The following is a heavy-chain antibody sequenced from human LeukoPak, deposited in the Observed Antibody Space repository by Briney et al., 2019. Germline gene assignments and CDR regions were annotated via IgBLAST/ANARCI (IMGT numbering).Heavy chain of an antibody. CDR2: IMYDGTSK. J-gene: IGHJ4*02. CDR1: GFTFSSYG. D-gene: IGHD6-19*01. CDR3: AKDPAVAIY. Sequence: GGSLRLSCAASGFTFSSYGMHWVRQAPGKGPEWVAFIMYDGTSKYYADSVKGRFTISRDNSKNTLYLQMNSLRAEDTALYYCAKDPAVAIYWGQGTLVTVSS. V-gene: IGHV3-30*02.